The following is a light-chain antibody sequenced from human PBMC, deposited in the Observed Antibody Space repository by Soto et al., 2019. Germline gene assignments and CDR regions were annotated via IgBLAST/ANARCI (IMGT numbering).Light chain of an antibody. CDR2: EVS. CDR3: CSYAGSSTLDV. CDR1: SSDVGNYNL. Sequence: QSALTQPASMSGSPGQSITISCTGTSSDVGNYNLVSWYQQHPGKAPKLMIYEVSKPPAGVSNRFSGSKSGNTASLTISGLQADDEADYYCCSYAGSSTLDVFGTGTKLTVL. J-gene: IGLJ1*01. V-gene: IGLV2-23*02.